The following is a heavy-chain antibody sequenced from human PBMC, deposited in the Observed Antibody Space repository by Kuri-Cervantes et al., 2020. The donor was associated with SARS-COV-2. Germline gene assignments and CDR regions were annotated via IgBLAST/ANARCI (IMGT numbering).Heavy chain of an antibody. Sequence: SETLSLTSTVSRDSISSHYWSWIRQLPGKGLEWIGYIYYTGSTNYHPTLKGRVTISVNASKNQFSLKLSSVTAADTAVYYCARNTTSYYWYFDLWGRGTLVTVSS. J-gene: IGHJ2*01. CDR1: RDSISSHY. CDR3: ARNTTSYYWYFDL. CDR2: IYYTGST. V-gene: IGHV4-59*11. D-gene: IGHD1-1*01.